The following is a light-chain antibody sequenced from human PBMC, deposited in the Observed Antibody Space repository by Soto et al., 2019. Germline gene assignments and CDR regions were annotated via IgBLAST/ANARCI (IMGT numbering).Light chain of an antibody. CDR3: QQSYNTPRT. J-gene: IGKJ1*01. Sequence: DILMTQSPSSLSASVGDRVTIPCRASQSINTYLNWYQQKPGKAPKLLIYAASNLQSGVPSRFSGSGSGTDFTLTISSLQPEDFATYFCQQSYNTPRTFGQGTKVEI. CDR1: QSINTY. V-gene: IGKV1-39*01. CDR2: AAS.